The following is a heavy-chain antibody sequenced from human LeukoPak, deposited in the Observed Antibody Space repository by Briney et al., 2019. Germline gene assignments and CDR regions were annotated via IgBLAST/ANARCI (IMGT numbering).Heavy chain of an antibody. CDR2: INPSGGST. V-gene: IGHV1-46*01. CDR1: GGTFTSYA. Sequence: GSSVKVSCKTSGGTFTSYAITWVRQAPGQGLEWMGIINPSGGSTSYAQKFQGRVTMTRDTSTSTVYMELSSLRSEDTAVYYCARGRTTMVRGVDYDYWGQGTLVTVSS. J-gene: IGHJ4*02. D-gene: IGHD3-10*01. CDR3: ARGRTTMVRGVDYDY.